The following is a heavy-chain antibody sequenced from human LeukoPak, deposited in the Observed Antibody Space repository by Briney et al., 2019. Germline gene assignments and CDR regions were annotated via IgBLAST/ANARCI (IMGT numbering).Heavy chain of an antibody. Sequence: GGSLRLSCAASGFIFDDYTMYWVRQAPGKGLECVSLINGDGDSTYSTDSVKGRFTISRDNSKNSLYLQMNSLRTEDTALYYCAKDTQHNGGRAGFYGMDVWGLGTTVTVSS. CDR3: AKDTQHNGGRAGFYGMDV. V-gene: IGHV3-43*02. CDR1: GFIFDDYT. J-gene: IGHJ6*02. CDR2: INGDGDST. D-gene: IGHD4-23*01.